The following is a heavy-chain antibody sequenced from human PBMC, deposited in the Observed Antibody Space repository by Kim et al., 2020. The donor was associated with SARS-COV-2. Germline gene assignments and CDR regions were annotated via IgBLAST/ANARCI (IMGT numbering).Heavy chain of an antibody. V-gene: IGHV3-23*01. CDR3: AKWRPVVGAGDY. J-gene: IGHJ4*02. Sequence: GGSLRLSCAASGFTFTTYAMSWVRQAPGKGLEWVSAISGSGGTNYSADSVKGRSTISRDNSKNTLYLLMNSLRAETPAEYYCAKWRPVVGAGDYWGQGT. D-gene: IGHD2-15*01. CDR2: ISGSGGTN. CDR1: GFTFTTYA.